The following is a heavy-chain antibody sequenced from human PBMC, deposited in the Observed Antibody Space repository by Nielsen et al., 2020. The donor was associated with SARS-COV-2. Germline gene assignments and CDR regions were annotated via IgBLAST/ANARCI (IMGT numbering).Heavy chain of an antibody. CDR1: GFTFSNAW. Sequence: GSLKISCAASGFTFSNAWMSWVRQAPGKGLEWVGRIKSKTDGGTTDYAAPVKGRFTISRDDSKNTLYLQMNSLKTEDTAVYYCARSHIAVPYGAFDYWGQGTLVTVSS. J-gene: IGHJ4*02. V-gene: IGHV3-15*01. CDR2: IKSKTDGGTT. CDR3: ARSHIAVPYGAFDY. D-gene: IGHD6-19*01.